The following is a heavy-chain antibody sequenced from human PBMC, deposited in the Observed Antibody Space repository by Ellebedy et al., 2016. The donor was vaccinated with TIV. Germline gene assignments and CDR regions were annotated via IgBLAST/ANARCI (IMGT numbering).Heavy chain of an antibody. CDR1: GYNFTNYG. V-gene: IGHV1-18*01. D-gene: IGHD6-13*01. CDR2: ISGYNGNT. J-gene: IGHJ4*02. Sequence: AASVTVSCKASGYNFTNYGISWVRQAPGQGLEWRGWISGYNGNTNYVQKLQGRVTMTTDTSTTTAYMELRSLRSDDTAVYYCARYWGTSSWYFDYWGQGTLVTVSS. CDR3: ARYWGTSSWYFDY.